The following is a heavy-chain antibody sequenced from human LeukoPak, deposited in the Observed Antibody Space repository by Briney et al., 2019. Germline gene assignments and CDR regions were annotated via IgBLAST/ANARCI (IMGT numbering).Heavy chain of an antibody. CDR2: IIPILGIA. Sequence: SVKVSCKASGGTFSSYAISWVQQAPGQGLEWMGMIIPILGIANYAQKFQGRVTITADKSTSTAYMELSSLRSEDTAVYYCARDHGPAAGYYGMDVWGQGTTVTVSS. J-gene: IGHJ6*02. V-gene: IGHV1-69*04. D-gene: IGHD2-2*01. CDR3: ARDHGPAAGYYGMDV. CDR1: GGTFSSYA.